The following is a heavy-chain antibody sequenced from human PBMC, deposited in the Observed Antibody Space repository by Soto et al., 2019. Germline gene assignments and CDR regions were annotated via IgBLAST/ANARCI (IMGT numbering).Heavy chain of an antibody. CDR1: GGTFSSYA. D-gene: IGHD4-17*01. CDR2: IIPIFGTA. Sequence: QVQLVQSGAEVKKPGSSLKVACKASGGTFSSYAISWVRQAPGQGLEWMGGIIPIFGTANYAQKFQGRVTITADESTSTAYMELSSLRSEDTAVYYCARDPGRYGDYLHAFDIWGQGTMVTVSS. V-gene: IGHV1-69*01. J-gene: IGHJ3*02. CDR3: ARDPGRYGDYLHAFDI.